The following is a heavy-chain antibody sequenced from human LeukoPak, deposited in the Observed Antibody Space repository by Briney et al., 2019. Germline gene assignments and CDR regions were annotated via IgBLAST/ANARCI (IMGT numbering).Heavy chain of an antibody. CDR3: AKGVGGWPSYYFDY. D-gene: IGHD6-19*01. CDR2: ISWNSGSI. V-gene: IGHV3-9*03. CDR1: GFTFSNYW. J-gene: IGHJ4*02. Sequence: PGGSLRLSCAASGFTFSNYWMSWVRQAPGKGLEWVSGISWNSGSIGYADSVKGRFTISRDNAKNSLYLQMNSLRAEDMALYYCAKGVGGWPSYYFDYWGQGTLVTVSS.